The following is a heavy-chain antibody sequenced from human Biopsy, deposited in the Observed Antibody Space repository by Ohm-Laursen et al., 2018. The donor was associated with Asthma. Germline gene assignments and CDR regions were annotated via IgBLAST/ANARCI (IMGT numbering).Heavy chain of an antibody. J-gene: IGHJ4*02. V-gene: IGHV1-69*01. CDR3: ARSYDTDSYPVLVLDY. CDR1: GGTFSNFA. D-gene: IGHD3-22*01. Sequence: SAKVSCKAPGGTFSNFAISWVRQAPGQGLEWLGGIMTVFGTTNYAQKFQGRVTITADESTSTAYMEVTSLRSEDTAVYYCARSYDTDSYPVLVLDYWGQGTLVTVSS. CDR2: IMTVFGTT.